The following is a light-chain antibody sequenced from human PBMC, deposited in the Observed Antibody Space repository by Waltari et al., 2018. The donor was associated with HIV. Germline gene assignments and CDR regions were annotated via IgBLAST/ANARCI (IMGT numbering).Light chain of an antibody. V-gene: IGLV1-40*01. Sequence: QSELTQPPSVSAPPGQRVTIPCTQSSSIIGAGYDVHWYQQVPGRAPKVVIYGNSNRPSGVPDRFSGSKSGSSASLVITGLQSEDEADYYCQSYDSNLSGLFGGGTKVTVL. J-gene: IGLJ2*01. CDR2: GNS. CDR1: SSIIGAGYD. CDR3: QSYDSNLSGL.